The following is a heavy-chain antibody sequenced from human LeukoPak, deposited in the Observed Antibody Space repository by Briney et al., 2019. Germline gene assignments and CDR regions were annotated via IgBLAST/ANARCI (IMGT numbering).Heavy chain of an antibody. V-gene: IGHV1-2*02. J-gene: IGHJ4*02. D-gene: IGHD4-17*01. CDR1: GYTFSDYY. CDR3: ARSSKKRYGDYVSFDY. CDR2: INYNSGVT. Sequence: ASVKVSCKASGYTFSDYYMHWVRQAPGQGLEWMGWINYNSGVTNYAQKFQGRVTMTRDTSISTAYMELSRLRSDDTAVYYCARSSKKRYGDYVSFDYWGQGTLVTVSS.